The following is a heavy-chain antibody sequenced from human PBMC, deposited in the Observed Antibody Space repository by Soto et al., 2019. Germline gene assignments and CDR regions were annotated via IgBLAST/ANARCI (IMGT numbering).Heavy chain of an antibody. D-gene: IGHD6-13*01. CDR3: ARGVMYGSSWYCYFDY. CDR1: GGTFSSYA. CDR2: IIPIFGTA. V-gene: IGHV1-69*01. J-gene: IGHJ4*02. Sequence: QVQLVQSGAEVKEPGSSVKVSCKASGGTFSSYAISWVRQAPGQGLEWMGGIIPIFGTANYAQKFQGRVTITADESTSTAYMELSSLRSDDTAVYYCARGVMYGSSWYCYFDYWGQGTLVTVSS.